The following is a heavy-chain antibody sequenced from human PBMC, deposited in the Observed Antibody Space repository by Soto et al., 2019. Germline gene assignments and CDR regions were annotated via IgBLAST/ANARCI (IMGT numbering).Heavy chain of an antibody. CDR1: GFSLSTSGVG. CDR3: AHSKQGFMVYAQFDY. J-gene: IGHJ4*02. V-gene: IGHV2-5*02. Sequence: QITLKESGPTLVKPTQTLTLTCTFSGFSLSTSGVGVGWIRQPPGKALEWLALIYWDDDKRYSPSLKSRLTSTKDTSKNQVVLTMTNMDPVDTATYYGAHSKQGFMVYAQFDYWGQGTLVTVSS. CDR2: IYWDDDK. D-gene: IGHD2-8*01.